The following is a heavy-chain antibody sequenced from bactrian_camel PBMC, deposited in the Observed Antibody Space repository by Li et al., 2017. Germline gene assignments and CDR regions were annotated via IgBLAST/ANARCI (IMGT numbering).Heavy chain of an antibody. CDR3: AAGPFAFCTRGYFPNPDPFGL. J-gene: IGHJ6*01. V-gene: IGHV3S63*01. CDR1: GDTIGASC. D-gene: IGHD1*01. CDR2: ICTTGSGND. Sequence: HVQLVESGGGSVQAGGSRRLSCVASGDTIGASCMGWFRQAPGKEREGVAWICTTGSGNDYYDDSVKGRFTISQDRAKNTLYLQMDSLKPEDTAMYYCAAGPFAFCTRGYFPNPDPFGLWGQGTQVTVS.